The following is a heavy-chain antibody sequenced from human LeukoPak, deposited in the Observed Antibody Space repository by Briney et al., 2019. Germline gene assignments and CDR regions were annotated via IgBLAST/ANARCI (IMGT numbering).Heavy chain of an antibody. CDR1: GGSISTYY. D-gene: IGHD2-8*01. CDR2: INYSGST. Sequence: PSETLSLTCTVSGGSISTYYWSWIRQLPGKGLEWIGYINYSGSTNYNPSLNSRATISVDTSKSQLSLKLTSVTAADTALYYCASYATISIIWWYFDLWGHGTLVTVSS. V-gene: IGHV4-59*01. CDR3: ASYATISIIWWYFDL. J-gene: IGHJ2*01.